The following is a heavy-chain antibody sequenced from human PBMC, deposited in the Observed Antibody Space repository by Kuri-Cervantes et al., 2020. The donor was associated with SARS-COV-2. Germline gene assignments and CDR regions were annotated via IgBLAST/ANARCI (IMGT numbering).Heavy chain of an antibody. J-gene: IGHJ2*01. CDR2: ISAYNGNT. Sequence: ASVKVSCKASGYTFTSYGISWVRQAPGQGLEWMGWISAYNGNTNYAQKFQGRVTITADKSTSTAYMELSSLRSEDTTVYYCARAGYGKHYVYFDLWGRGTLVTVSS. D-gene: IGHD4-17*01. CDR1: GYTFTSYG. V-gene: IGHV1-18*04. CDR3: ARAGYGKHYVYFDL.